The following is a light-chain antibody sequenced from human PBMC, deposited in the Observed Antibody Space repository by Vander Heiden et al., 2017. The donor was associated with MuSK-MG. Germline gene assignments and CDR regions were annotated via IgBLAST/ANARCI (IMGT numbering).Light chain of an antibody. J-gene: IGLJ3*02. CDR2: KDR. Sequence: SYELTQPPSASVSTGQTARSLGPGDAFPKKYTYRYQPKTGLAHLLVIYKDRKRPSEIPERFSGSASGTTATLTITGAQVEDEADSYCYSPDSSGDHVVFGGGTKLTVL. CDR3: YSPDSSGDHVV. V-gene: IGLV3-10*01. CDR1: AFPKKY.